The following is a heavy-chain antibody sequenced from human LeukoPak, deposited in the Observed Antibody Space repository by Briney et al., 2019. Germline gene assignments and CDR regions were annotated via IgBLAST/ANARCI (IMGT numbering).Heavy chain of an antibody. CDR2: INPNSGGT. CDR3: ARGRFLEWLFDAFDI. V-gene: IGHV1-2*02. Sequence: GASVKVSFKASGYTFTGYYMHWVRQAPGQGLEWMGWINPNSGGTNYAQKFHGRVTMTRDTSISTAYMELSRLRSDDTAVYYCARGRFLEWLFDAFDIWGQGTMVTVSS. CDR1: GYTFTGYY. D-gene: IGHD3-3*01. J-gene: IGHJ3*02.